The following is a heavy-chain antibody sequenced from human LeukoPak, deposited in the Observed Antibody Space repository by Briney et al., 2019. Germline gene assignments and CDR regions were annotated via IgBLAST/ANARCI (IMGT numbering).Heavy chain of an antibody. D-gene: IGHD6-19*01. J-gene: IGHJ4*02. CDR1: GGSISSSYY. CDR2: IYYGGSM. Sequence: SETLSLTCTVSGGSISSSYYWGWIRQSPGKGLEWIGTIYYGGSMSYSPSLKSRVTISLDASKNQFSLRLSSLTAADTVVYYCARLESVAGYHFDYWGQGTLVTVSS. CDR3: ARLESVAGYHFDY. V-gene: IGHV4-39*01.